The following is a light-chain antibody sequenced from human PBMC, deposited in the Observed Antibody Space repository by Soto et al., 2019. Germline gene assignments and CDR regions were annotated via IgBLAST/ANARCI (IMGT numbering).Light chain of an antibody. CDR3: SSYAGINNFWV. CDR2: EVS. Sequence: QSALTQPPSASGSPGQSVTISCTGTSSDVGGYNYVSWYQQHPGKAPKLMIYEVSKRPSGVPDRFSGSKSGTTASLTVSGLQDEDEAYYYWSSYAGINNFWVFGGGTKLTVL. J-gene: IGLJ3*02. V-gene: IGLV2-8*01. CDR1: SSDVGGYNY.